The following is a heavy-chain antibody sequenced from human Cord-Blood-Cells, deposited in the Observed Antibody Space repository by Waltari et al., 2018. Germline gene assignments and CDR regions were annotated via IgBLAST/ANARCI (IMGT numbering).Heavy chain of an antibody. Sequence: QVQLQESGPGLVKPSETLSLTCTVSGGPISSHYWSWFRQPPGKGLEWIGYIYYSGSTNYNPSLKSRVTISVDTSKNQFSLKLSSVTAADTAVYYCARARLGAADAFDIWGQGTMVTVSS. V-gene: IGHV4-59*11. CDR3: ARARLGAADAFDI. D-gene: IGHD3-10*01. CDR1: GGPISSHY. J-gene: IGHJ3*02. CDR2: IYYSGST.